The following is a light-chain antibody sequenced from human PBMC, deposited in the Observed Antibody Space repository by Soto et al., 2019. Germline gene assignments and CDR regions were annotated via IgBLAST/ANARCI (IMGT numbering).Light chain of an antibody. J-gene: IGKJ5*01. CDR3: QQYSSYST. CDR2: KAS. CDR1: QSISSW. V-gene: IGKV1-5*03. Sequence: DIQMTQSPSTLSASVGDRVPITCRASQSISSWLAWYQQKPGKAPKLLIYKASSLESGVPSRFSGSGSETEFTLTISSLQPDDFATYYCQQYSSYSTFGQGTRLEIK.